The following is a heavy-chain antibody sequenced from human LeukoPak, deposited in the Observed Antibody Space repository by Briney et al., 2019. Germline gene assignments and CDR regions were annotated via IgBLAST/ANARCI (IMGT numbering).Heavy chain of an antibody. V-gene: IGHV4-61*02. D-gene: IGHD2-2*01. J-gene: IGHJ2*01. CDR3: ARTVVVPAAMDFDL. CDR1: GGSISSGSYY. CDR2: IYTSGST. Sequence: SEALSLTCTVSGGSISSGSYYWSWIRQPAGKGLEWIGRIYTSGSTNYNPSLKSRVTISVDTSKNQFSLKLSSVTAADTAVYYCARTVVVPAAMDFDLWGRGTLVTVSS.